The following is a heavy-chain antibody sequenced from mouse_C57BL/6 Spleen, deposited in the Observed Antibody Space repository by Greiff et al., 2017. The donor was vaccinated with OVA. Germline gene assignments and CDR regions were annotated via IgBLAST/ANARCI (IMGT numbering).Heavy chain of an antibody. D-gene: IGHD1-1*01. CDR3: TPITTVVATSQMGY. V-gene: IGHV14-1*01. Sequence: DVKLQESGAELVRPGASVKLSCTASGFNIKDYYMPWVKQRPEQGLEWIGRIDPEDGDTESAPKFQGKATMTADTSSNTAYLQLSSLTSEDTAVYYCTPITTVVATSQMGYWGQGTSVTVSS. CDR2: IDPEDGDT. CDR1: GFNIKDYY. J-gene: IGHJ4*01.